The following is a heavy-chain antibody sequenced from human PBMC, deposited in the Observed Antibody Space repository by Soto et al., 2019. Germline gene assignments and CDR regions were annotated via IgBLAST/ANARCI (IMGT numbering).Heavy chain of an antibody. Sequence: QEQLVESGGGVVQPGRSLRLSCAASGFTFSNYAMHWVRQAPGKGLEWVAVISYDGSNKYYADSVKGRFTISRDKNTLYLQMSSLRAEDTAVYYCARSGQWLLPLDYWGQGTLVTVSS. J-gene: IGHJ4*02. CDR3: ARSGQWLLPLDY. CDR2: ISYDGSNK. CDR1: GFTFSNYA. V-gene: IGHV3-30-3*01. D-gene: IGHD6-19*01.